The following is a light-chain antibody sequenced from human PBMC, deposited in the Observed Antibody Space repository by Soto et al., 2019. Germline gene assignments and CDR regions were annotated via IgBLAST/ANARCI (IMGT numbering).Light chain of an antibody. Sequence: DIQLTQSPSFLSASVGDRVTITCRASQGINNYLAWYQQKPGKAPKLLIYAASTLQSGVPPRFSGSGSGTEFTLTVSSLQPEDFATYYCQQLKSYPFITFDQGTRLEIK. J-gene: IGKJ5*01. V-gene: IGKV1-9*01. CDR1: QGINNY. CDR3: QQLKSYPFIT. CDR2: AAS.